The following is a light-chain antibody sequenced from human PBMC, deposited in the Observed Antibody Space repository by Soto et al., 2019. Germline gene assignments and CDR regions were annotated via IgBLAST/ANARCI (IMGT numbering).Light chain of an antibody. J-gene: IGKJ2*01. CDR1: QSITNY. Sequence: DIQMTQSPSSLPASVGDRVTITCRASQSITNYLSWYQQRPGKAPKLLIHAASNLQSGVPSRFSGSGSETDFSLTNSSLQPEDFATYYCQQSYSAPRTFGQGTKLEIK. CDR2: AAS. V-gene: IGKV1-39*01. CDR3: QQSYSAPRT.